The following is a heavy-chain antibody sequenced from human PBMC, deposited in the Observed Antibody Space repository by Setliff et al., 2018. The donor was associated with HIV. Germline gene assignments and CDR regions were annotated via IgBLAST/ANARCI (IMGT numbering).Heavy chain of an antibody. CDR2: IYASGRT. Sequence: SETLSLTCTVSGGSISSYYWSWIRQPAGKGLEWIGRIYASGRTNYNPSLKSRVTLSVDTSKNQFSLKVTSVTAADTAVYYCVRRWGEAFDYWGQGTLVTVSS. V-gene: IGHV4-4*07. CDR1: GGSISSYY. D-gene: IGHD1-26*01. J-gene: IGHJ4*02. CDR3: VRRWGEAFDY.